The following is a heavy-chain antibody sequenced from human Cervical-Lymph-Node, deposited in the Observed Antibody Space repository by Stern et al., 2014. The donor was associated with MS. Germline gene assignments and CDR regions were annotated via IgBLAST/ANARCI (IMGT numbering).Heavy chain of an antibody. CDR1: GDSISRRSYY. J-gene: IGHJ4*02. CDR3: ARGGYSSTEYYLEY. Sequence: QVQLQESGPGLVQPSGTLSLTCTVSGDSISRRSYYWSWIRQPQGKGLVRIGFIYDGGSTKYNPSLNSRVTILQDSSKNQISLNLNSVTAADSAVYYCARGGYSSTEYYLEYWGQGILVTVSS. D-gene: IGHD2-2*01. CDR2: IYDGGST. V-gene: IGHV4-61*01.